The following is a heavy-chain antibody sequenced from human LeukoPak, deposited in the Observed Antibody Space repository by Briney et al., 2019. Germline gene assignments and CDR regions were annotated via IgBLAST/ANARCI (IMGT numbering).Heavy chain of an antibody. V-gene: IGHV4-30-2*01. CDR1: GGSISSADYY. CDR3: ARSPPNGYSSGWYDRTEYFQH. J-gene: IGHJ1*01. CDR2: IYHSGST. D-gene: IGHD6-19*01. Sequence: ASETLSLTCTVSGGSISSADYYWSWIRQPPGKGLEWIGYIYHSGSTYYNPSLKSRVTISVDRSKNQFSLELSSVAAADTAVYYCARSPPNGYSSGWYDRTEYFQHWGQGTLVTVSS.